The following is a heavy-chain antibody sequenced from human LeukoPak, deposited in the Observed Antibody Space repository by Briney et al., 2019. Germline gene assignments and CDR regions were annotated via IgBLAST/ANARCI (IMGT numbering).Heavy chain of an antibody. V-gene: IGHV3-33*01. Sequence: PGGSLRLSCAASGFTFSSYGMHWVRQAPGKGLEWVAVIWYDGSNKYYADSVKGRFTISRDNSKNTLYLQMNSLRAEDTAVYYCARDPEIAVAGLIDYWGQGTLVTVSS. CDR1: GFTFSSYG. D-gene: IGHD6-19*01. CDR2: IWYDGSNK. J-gene: IGHJ4*02. CDR3: ARDPEIAVAGLIDY.